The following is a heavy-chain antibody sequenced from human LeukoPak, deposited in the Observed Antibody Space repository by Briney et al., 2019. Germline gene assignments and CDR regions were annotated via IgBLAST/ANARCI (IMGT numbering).Heavy chain of an antibody. D-gene: IGHD6-13*01. J-gene: IGHJ4*02. Sequence: SETLSLTCTVSGGSISSYYWSWIRQPPGKGLEWIGYINYSGSTNYNPSLRSRVTISVDTSKNQFPLQLNSVTPEDTAVYYCARRVHSSSWSSYFDYWGQETLVTVSS. CDR1: GGSISSYY. CDR3: ARRVHSSSWSSYFDY. CDR2: INYSGST. V-gene: IGHV4-59*12.